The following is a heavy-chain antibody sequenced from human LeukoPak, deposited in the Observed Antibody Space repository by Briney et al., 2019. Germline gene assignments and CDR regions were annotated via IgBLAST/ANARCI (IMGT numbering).Heavy chain of an antibody. CDR3: AKDMGDCSSTSCPFDY. Sequence: GRSRRLSCAASGFTFDDYAMHWVRQAPGKGLEWVSGISWNSGSIGYADSVKGRFTISRDNAKNSLYLQMNSLRAEDTALYYCAKDMGDCSSTSCPFDYWGQGTLVTVSS. J-gene: IGHJ4*02. D-gene: IGHD2-2*01. V-gene: IGHV3-9*01. CDR1: GFTFDDYA. CDR2: ISWNSGSI.